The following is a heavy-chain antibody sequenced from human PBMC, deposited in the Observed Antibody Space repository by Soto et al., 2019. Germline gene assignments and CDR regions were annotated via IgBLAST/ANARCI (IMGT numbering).Heavy chain of an antibody. Sequence: ASVKVSCKASGYTFTSYYMHWVRQAPGQGLEWMGIINPSGGSTSYAQKFQGRVTMTRDTSTSTVYMELSSLRSEDTAVYYCAREVGVTTTGSPDAFDIWGQGTMVTVS. D-gene: IGHD1-26*01. J-gene: IGHJ3*02. CDR1: GYTFTSYY. CDR2: INPSGGST. CDR3: AREVGVTTTGSPDAFDI. V-gene: IGHV1-46*01.